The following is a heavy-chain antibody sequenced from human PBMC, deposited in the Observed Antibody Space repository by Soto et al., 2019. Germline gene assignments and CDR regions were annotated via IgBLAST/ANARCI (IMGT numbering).Heavy chain of an antibody. CDR3: ARDAVTNLDYYVGMDV. CDR1: GFVVSSNY. Sequence: EVQLLESGGGLVQPGGSLRLSCAVSGFVVSSNYMAWVRQAPGKGLEWVSTIYSGGSTYYANSVKGRFTISRDESKNTLYLQMNSLRVEDTAVYYCARDAVTNLDYYVGMDVWGQGTTVTVSS. D-gene: IGHD4-17*01. J-gene: IGHJ6*02. CDR2: IYSGGST. V-gene: IGHV3-53*01.